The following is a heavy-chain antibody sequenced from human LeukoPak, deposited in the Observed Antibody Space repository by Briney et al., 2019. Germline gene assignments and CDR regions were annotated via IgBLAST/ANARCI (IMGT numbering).Heavy chain of an antibody. D-gene: IGHD2-2*01. V-gene: IGHV1-18*01. Sequence: GASVKVSCKASGYTFTSYGISWVRQAPGQGLEWMGWISAYNGNTNYAQKLQGRVTMTTDTSTSTAYMELSRLRSDDTAVYYCASSQRGVVPAASWFDPWGQGTLVTVSS. CDR3: ASSQRGVVPAASWFDP. J-gene: IGHJ5*02. CDR2: ISAYNGNT. CDR1: GYTFTSYG.